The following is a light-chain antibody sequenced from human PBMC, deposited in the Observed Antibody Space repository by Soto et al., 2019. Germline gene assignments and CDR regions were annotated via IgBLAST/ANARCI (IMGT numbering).Light chain of an antibody. Sequence: EIVLTQSPGTLSLSPGERSTLSCRASQSVSSSYLAWYQQKPGQAPRLPIYGASSRATGIPDRFSGSGSGTDFTLTINRLEPEDFAVYYCQQYGSPWTFGQGTKVDI. V-gene: IGKV3-20*01. CDR1: QSVSSSY. CDR2: GAS. CDR3: QQYGSPWT. J-gene: IGKJ1*01.